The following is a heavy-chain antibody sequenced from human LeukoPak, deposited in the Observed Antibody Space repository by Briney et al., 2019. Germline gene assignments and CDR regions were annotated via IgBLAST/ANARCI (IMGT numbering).Heavy chain of an antibody. Sequence: NPSETLSLTCTVSAHSISSANYYWGWVRQPPGKGLEWIGSIYFSGSTYYNPSLKSRATISVEAYKVQFCVKLSCVTAADTAVYYCARDSCSSTSCGKKFDNWGQGTLVSVSS. CDR2: IYFSGST. D-gene: IGHD2-2*01. V-gene: IGHV4-39*07. J-gene: IGHJ4*02. CDR1: AHSISSANYY. CDR3: ARDSCSSTSCGKKFDN.